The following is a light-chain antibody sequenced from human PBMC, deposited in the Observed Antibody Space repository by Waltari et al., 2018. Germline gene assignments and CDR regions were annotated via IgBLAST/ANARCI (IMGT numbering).Light chain of an antibody. CDR3: QHYLRLPVT. J-gene: IGKJ1*01. CDR2: GAS. Sequence: EIVLTQSPGTLSLSLGERATVSCRASQRVSRALAWYQQKPCQAPRLLIYGASTRATGIPDRFSGSGSGTDFSLTISRLEPDDFAVYYCQHYLRLPVTFGQGTTVEI. CDR1: QRVSRA. V-gene: IGKV3-20*01.